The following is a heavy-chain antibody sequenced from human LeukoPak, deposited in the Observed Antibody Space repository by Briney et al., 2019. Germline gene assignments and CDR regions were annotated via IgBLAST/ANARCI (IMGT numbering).Heavy chain of an antibody. D-gene: IGHD3-16*01. CDR1: ADSISTSNYY. CDR3: MTTPHYEGGGFDI. Sequence: SETLSLTCTVSADSISTSNYYWGWIRQPPGKGLEWIGSVYYTGRTYDNPSLKSRVTISVDTSKNQFSLKLNSVTAADTAVYYCMTTPHYEGGGFDIWGQGTMVTVSS. J-gene: IGHJ3*02. CDR2: VYYTGRT. V-gene: IGHV4-39*01.